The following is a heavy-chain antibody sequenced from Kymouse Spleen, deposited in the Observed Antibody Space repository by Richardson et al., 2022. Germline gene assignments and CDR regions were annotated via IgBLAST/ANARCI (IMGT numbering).Heavy chain of an antibody. CDR2: IKQDGSEK. CDR3: AGITGTAYYYYYGMDV. CDR1: GFTFSSYW. Sequence: EVQLVESGGGLVQPGGSLRLSCAASGFTFSSYWMSWVRQAPGKGLEWVANIKQDGSEKYYVDSVKGRFTISRDNAKNSLYLQMNSLRAEDTAVYYCAGITGTAYYYYYGMDVWGQGTTVTVSS. V-gene: IGHV3-7*01. J-gene: IGHJ6*02. D-gene: IGHD1-7*01.